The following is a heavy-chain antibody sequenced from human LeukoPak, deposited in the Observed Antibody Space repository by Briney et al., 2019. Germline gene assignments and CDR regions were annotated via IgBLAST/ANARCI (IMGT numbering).Heavy chain of an antibody. CDR1: GGSISSSSYY. CDR2: IYYSGST. CDR3: ARERHGVVVVAATPGVRYFDY. D-gene: IGHD2-15*01. J-gene: IGHJ4*02. V-gene: IGHV4-39*07. Sequence: PSETLSLTCTVSGGSISSSSYYWGWIRQPPGKGLEWIGSIYYSGSTYYNPSLKSRVTISVDTSKNQFSLKLSPVTAADTAVYYCARERHGVVVVAATPGVRYFDYWGQGTLVTVSS.